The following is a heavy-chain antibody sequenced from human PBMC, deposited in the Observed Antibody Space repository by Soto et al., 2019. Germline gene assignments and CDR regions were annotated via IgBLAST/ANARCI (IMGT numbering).Heavy chain of an antibody. Sequence: GGSLRLSCAASGFSFSISPMHWVRQAPGKGPEWVALISYDGTNKFYADSVKGRFTISRDNSKSTLYLQVDSLRPEDAAVYYCARDPKTSGGQHWAFNYFDSWRQGTLVTVSS. CDR3: ARDPKTSGGQHWAFNYFDS. V-gene: IGHV3-30-3*01. CDR2: ISYDGTNK. D-gene: IGHD7-27*01. CDR1: GFSFSISP. J-gene: IGHJ4*02.